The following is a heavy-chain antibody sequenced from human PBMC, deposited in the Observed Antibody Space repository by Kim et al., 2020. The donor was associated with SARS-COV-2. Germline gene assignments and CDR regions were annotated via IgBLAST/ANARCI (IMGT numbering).Heavy chain of an antibody. CDR1: GFTFSSYS. J-gene: IGHJ6*02. D-gene: IGHD5-12*01. CDR2: ISSSSSYI. CDR3: ARGVEMATITYYYYGMYV. Sequence: GGSLRLSCAASGFTFSSYSMNWVRQAPGKGLEWVSSISSSSSYIYYADSVKGRVTISRDNAKNSLYLQMNSLRAEDTAVYYCARGVEMATITYYYYGMYVWGQGTTVTVSS. V-gene: IGHV3-21*01.